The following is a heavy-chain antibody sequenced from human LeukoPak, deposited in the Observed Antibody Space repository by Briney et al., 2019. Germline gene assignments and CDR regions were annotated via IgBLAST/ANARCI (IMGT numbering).Heavy chain of an antibody. CDR2: ITPNSDDT. D-gene: IGHD3-10*01. V-gene: IGHV1-2*02. J-gene: IGHJ3*02. CDR3: ASGDYSGTKPDPIDM. CDR1: GYTFTDYY. Sequence: ASVRVSCKASGYTFTDYYIHWVRQAPGHGLEWMGCITPNSDDTDYAQKFQGRVTMTRDTSINTAYMELTRLRSDDTAVYFCASGDYSGTKPDPIDMWGQGTLVTVSS.